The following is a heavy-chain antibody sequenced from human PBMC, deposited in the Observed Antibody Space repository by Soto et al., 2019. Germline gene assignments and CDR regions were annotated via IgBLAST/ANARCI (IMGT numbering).Heavy chain of an antibody. CDR1: GGTFSSYA. J-gene: IGHJ6*02. V-gene: IGHV1-69*13. CDR2: IIPIFGTA. D-gene: IGHD2-2*01. CDR3: AKGTVPAASPRYYYYYYGMDV. Sequence: SVKVSCKASGGTFSSYAISWVRQAPGQGLEWMGGIIPIFGTANHAQKFQGRVTLTADESTSTAYMELSSLRSEDTAVYYCAKGTVPAASPRYYYYYYGMDVWGQGTTVTVSS.